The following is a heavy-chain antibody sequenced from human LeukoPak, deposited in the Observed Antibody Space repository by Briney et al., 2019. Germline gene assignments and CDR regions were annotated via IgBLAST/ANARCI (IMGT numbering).Heavy chain of an antibody. CDR1: GDSISTSNSY. V-gene: IGHV4-39*01. J-gene: IGHJ4*02. CDR3: ARQTGVGLLILP. Sequence: KPSETLSLTCAVSGDSISTSNSYWGWIRRPPGKGLEWVGSIYYSGNTYYNPSLKSRVTISVDTSKNQFSLKLTSVTAADTAVYYCARQTGVGLLILPGGQGTLVTVSS. CDR2: IYYSGNT. D-gene: IGHD3-3*01.